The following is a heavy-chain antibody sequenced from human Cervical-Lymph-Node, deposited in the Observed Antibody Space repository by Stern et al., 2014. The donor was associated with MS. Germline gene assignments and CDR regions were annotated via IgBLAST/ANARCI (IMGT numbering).Heavy chain of an antibody. CDR3: ARRAGGSDNYFDP. CDR2: IYYSGST. D-gene: IGHD4/OR15-4a*01. CDR1: GGSIISGDFY. Sequence: QVQLQESGPGLVKPSQTLSLTFTVSGGSIISGDFYWSWIRQLPGKGLEWIGYIYYSGSTYYNPSLNSRVTISVDTANNQFSLKLSSVTAADTAVYYCARRAGGSDNYFDPWGQGTLVTVSS. V-gene: IGHV4-31*03. J-gene: IGHJ5*02.